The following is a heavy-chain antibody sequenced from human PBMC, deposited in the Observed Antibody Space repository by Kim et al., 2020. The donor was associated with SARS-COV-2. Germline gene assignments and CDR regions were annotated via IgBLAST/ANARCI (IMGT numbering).Heavy chain of an antibody. Sequence: YAQKLQGRVTMTTDTSTSTAYMELRSLRSDDTAVYYCARVDILTGYKYDYWGQGTLVTVSS. J-gene: IGHJ4*02. V-gene: IGHV1-18*01. CDR3: ARVDILTGYKYDY. D-gene: IGHD3-9*01.